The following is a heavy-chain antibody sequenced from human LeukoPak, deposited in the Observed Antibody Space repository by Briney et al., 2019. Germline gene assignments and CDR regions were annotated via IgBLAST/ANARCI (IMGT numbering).Heavy chain of an antibody. CDR1: GGSISSSNW. CDR3: AGLDCGGDCSFDYYYYGMDV. V-gene: IGHV4-4*02. CDR2: IYHSGST. D-gene: IGHD2-21*02. J-gene: IGHJ6*02. Sequence: PSETLSLTCAVSGGSISSSNWWSWVRQPPGKGLEWIGEIYHSGSTNYNPSLKSRVTISVDKSKNQFSLKLSSVTAADTAVYYCAGLDCGGDCSFDYYYYGMDVWGQGTTVTVSS.